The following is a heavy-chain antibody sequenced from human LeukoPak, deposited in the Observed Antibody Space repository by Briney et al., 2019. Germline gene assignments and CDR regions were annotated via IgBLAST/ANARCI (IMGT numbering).Heavy chain of an antibody. CDR3: AKVGSTSYYYCDGMDF. J-gene: IGHJ6*02. Sequence: GGSLRLSCAASGFTFRSYGMHRVRQAPGKGLEWAAFIRYDGSNKYYADSVKRRFTISRDNSKNTLYLQMNRLRAEDTAVYYCAKVGSTSYYYCDGMDFWGQGTMVTVSS. CDR1: GFTFRSYG. D-gene: IGHD2-2*01. V-gene: IGHV3-30*02. CDR2: IRYDGSNK.